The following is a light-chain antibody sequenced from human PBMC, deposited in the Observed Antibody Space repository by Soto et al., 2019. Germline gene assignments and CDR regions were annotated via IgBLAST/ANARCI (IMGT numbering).Light chain of an antibody. V-gene: IGKV3-15*01. CDR3: QQYNTWHLT. Sequence: EIVMTQSPATLSVSPGERATLSCRASQSVFTNFAWYQHKAGQAPRLLIYGVSTRATGVPVRFSGSGSGTEFTLTISSLQSEDFAVYYCQQYNTWHLTFGGGTKVEIK. J-gene: IGKJ4*01. CDR2: GVS. CDR1: QSVFTN.